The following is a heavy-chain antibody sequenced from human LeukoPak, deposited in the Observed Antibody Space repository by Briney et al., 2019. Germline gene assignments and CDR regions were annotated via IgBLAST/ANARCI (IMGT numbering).Heavy chain of an antibody. D-gene: IGHD3-3*01. CDR3: ARGSGRFLEWLEYHYYGMDV. CDR1: GYTFTSYG. CDR2: ISAYNGNT. V-gene: IGHV1-18*01. J-gene: IGHJ6*02. Sequence: ASVKVSCKASGYTFTSYGISWVRQAPGQGLEWMGWISAYNGNTNYAQKLQGRVTMTTDTSTSTAYMELRSLRSDDTAVYYCARGSGRFLEWLEYHYYGMDVWGQGTTVTVSS.